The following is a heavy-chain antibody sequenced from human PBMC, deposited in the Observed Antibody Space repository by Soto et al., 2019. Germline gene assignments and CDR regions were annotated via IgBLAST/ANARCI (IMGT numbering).Heavy chain of an antibody. V-gene: IGHV4-4*02. CDR1: GGSISSSNW. CDR2: IYHSGST. Sequence: QVQLQESGPGLVKPSGTLSLTCAVSGGSISSSNWWSWVRQPPGKGLEWIGEIYHSGSTNYNPSLKGRVTISVDKSKNQFALKLSSVTAADTAVYYCASRSRLAARQHYGMDVWGQGTTVTVSS. J-gene: IGHJ6*02. D-gene: IGHD6-6*01. CDR3: ASRSRLAARQHYGMDV.